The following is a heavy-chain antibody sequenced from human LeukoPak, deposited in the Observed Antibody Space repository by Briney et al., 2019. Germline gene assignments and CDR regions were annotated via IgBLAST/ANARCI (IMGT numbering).Heavy chain of an antibody. CDR3: ARIRSSGSDY. Sequence: PGGSLRLSCAASGXTFSSYWMSWVRQAPGKGLEWVANINEDESEKYYVVSVKGRFTMSRDNAKNSLYLQMNSLRAEDTAVYYCARIRSSGSDYWGQGTLVTVSS. V-gene: IGHV3-7*05. J-gene: IGHJ4*02. CDR2: INEDESEK. CDR1: GXTFSSYW. D-gene: IGHD6-19*01.